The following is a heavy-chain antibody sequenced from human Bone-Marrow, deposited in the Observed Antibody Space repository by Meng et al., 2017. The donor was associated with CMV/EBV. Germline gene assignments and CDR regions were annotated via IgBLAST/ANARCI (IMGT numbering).Heavy chain of an antibody. CDR2: IYYSGST. CDR1: GGSVSSGSYY. CDR3: ARDPGERYYYDSSGYYDY. D-gene: IGHD3-22*01. V-gene: IGHV4-61*01. J-gene: IGHJ4*02. Sequence: SETLSLTCTVSGGSVSSGSYYWSWIRQPPGKGLEWIGYIYYSGSTNYNPSLKSRVTISVDTSKNQFSLKLSSVTAADTAVYYCARDPGERYYYDSSGYYDYWGQGTLVTGSS.